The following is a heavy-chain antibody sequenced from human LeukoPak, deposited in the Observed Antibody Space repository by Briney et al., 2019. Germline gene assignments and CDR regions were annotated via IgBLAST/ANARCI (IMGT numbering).Heavy chain of an antibody. J-gene: IGHJ5*02. Sequence: GGSLRLSCAASGSTFSSYWIHWVRQAPGKGLVWVSRINSDVSRTSYANSVKGRFTISRDDAKNTLYLQMNSLRAEDTAVYYFARGRSSSWYGWFDPWGQGTLVTVSS. V-gene: IGHV3-74*01. D-gene: IGHD6-13*01. CDR2: INSDVSRT. CDR3: ARGRSSSWYGWFDP. CDR1: GSTFSSYW.